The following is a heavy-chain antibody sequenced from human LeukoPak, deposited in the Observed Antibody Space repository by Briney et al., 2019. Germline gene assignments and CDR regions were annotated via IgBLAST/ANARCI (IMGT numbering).Heavy chain of an antibody. CDR3: ARDLDPYSPPTY. V-gene: IGHV4-59*01. J-gene: IGHJ4*02. D-gene: IGHD3/OR15-3a*01. Sequence: SETLSLTCTVSGGSLSSYYWSGIRQPPGKGLESIAYIYYSGSTNYNPSLKSRVTISVDTSKNQFSLKLSSVTAADTAVYYCARDLDPYSPPTYWGQGTLVTVSS. CDR1: GGSLSSYY. CDR2: IYYSGST.